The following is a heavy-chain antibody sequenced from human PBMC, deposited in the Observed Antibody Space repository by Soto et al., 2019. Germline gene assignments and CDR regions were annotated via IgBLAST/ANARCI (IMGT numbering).Heavy chain of an antibody. V-gene: IGHV4-39*01. J-gene: IGHJ4*02. CDR3: ARPVVRFLDWPFDY. CDR1: GGSISRSNYF. Sequence: SVTLSLTCTVSGGSISRSNYFWGWISKPPGKGMEWIGSFYYPGSTYYNPSLKSRVTISVDTSKNQFYLKLSSVTAADTAVYYCARPVVRFLDWPFDYWGQGTLVTVSS. CDR2: FYYPGST. D-gene: IGHD3-3*01.